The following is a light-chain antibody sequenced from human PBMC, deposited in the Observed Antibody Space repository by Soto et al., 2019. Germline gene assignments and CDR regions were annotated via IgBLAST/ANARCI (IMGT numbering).Light chain of an antibody. CDR1: QSVSSSY. J-gene: IGKJ2*01. Sequence: EIVLTQSPATLSLSPGERATLSCGASQSVSSSYLAWYQQKPGLAPRLLIYDASTRATGIPDRFSGSGSGKDFPLPLSKMGPENFAGYFCQEYGSPPYTFGQGNKVEIK. CDR3: QEYGSPPYT. V-gene: IGKV3D-20*01. CDR2: DAS.